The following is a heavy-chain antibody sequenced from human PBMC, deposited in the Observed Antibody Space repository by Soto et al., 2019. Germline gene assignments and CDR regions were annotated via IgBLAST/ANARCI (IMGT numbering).Heavy chain of an antibody. CDR2: ISSSSSYI. V-gene: IGHV3-21*01. D-gene: IGHD3-16*01. CDR3: ARGLPGSDDVDGY. Sequence: EVQLVESGGGLVKPGGSLRLSCAASGFTFSSYSMNWVRQAPGKGLEWVSSISSSSSYIYYADSVKGRFTISRDNAKNSLYLQMNSLRAEDTAVYYCARGLPGSDDVDGYWGRGTLVTVSS. CDR1: GFTFSSYS. J-gene: IGHJ4*02.